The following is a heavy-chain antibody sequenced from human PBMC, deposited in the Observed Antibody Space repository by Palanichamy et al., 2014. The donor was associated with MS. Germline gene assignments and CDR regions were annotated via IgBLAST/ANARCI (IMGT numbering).Heavy chain of an antibody. D-gene: IGHD6-6*01. V-gene: IGHV4-34*01. Sequence: QVQLQQWGGRTVEVFGDPVPHLRCRMVGPFSDYYWSWIRQPPGMGLEWIGEINHSGNTNYNPSLKSRVTISVDTSKNQLSLKVSSVTAADTAVYYCATLMSSSGADHWGQGTLVTVSS. CDR1: VGPFSDYY. CDR2: INHSGNT. CDR3: ATLMSSSGADH. J-gene: IGHJ4*02.